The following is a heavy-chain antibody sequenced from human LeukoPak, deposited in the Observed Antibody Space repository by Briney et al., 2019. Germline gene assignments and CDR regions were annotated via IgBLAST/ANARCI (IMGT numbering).Heavy chain of an antibody. Sequence: GGSLRLSCAASGFTFSNYWMSWVRQAPGKGLEWVANIKQDGSEKYYVDSVKGRFTISRDNAKNSLYLQMNSLRAEDTAVYYCASAVVQRTDAFDIWGQGTMVTVSS. J-gene: IGHJ3*02. V-gene: IGHV3-7*01. CDR3: ASAVVQRTDAFDI. D-gene: IGHD1-1*01. CDR1: GFTFSNYW. CDR2: IKQDGSEK.